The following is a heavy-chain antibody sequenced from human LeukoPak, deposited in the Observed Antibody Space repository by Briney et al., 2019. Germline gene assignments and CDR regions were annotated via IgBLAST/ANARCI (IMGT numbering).Heavy chain of an antibody. CDR1: GYSFTSYW. D-gene: IGHD3-16*01. CDR2: IYPSDSYT. V-gene: IGHV5-10-1*01. CDR3: ARHLGQTWGGFDY. J-gene: IGHJ4*02. Sequence: GESLKISCKGSGYSFTSYWNSWVRQMPGKGLEWMGRIYPSDSYTNYSPSFQGHVTISADKSISTAYLQWSSLKASDTAMYYCARHLGQTWGGFDYWGQGTLVTVSS.